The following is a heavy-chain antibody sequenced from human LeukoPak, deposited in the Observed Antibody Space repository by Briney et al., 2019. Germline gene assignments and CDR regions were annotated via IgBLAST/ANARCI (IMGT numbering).Heavy chain of an antibody. D-gene: IGHD6-6*01. J-gene: IGHJ4*02. CDR2: INSDGSST. CDR1: GFTFSNYW. CDR3: VRDRSGSSSVY. Sequence: GGSLRLSCAASGFTFSNYWMHWFRQAPGKELVWVSHINSDGSSTTYADSVKGRFTISRDNAKNTLYLQMNSLRAEDTAVYYCVRDRSGSSSVYWGQGTLVTVSP. V-gene: IGHV3-74*01.